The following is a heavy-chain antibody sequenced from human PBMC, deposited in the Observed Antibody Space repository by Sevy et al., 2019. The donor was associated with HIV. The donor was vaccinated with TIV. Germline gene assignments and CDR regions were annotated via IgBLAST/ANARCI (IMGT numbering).Heavy chain of an antibody. D-gene: IGHD3-3*01. CDR2: IIGSGGST. CDR3: AKGGIWSPPTWFDP. J-gene: IGHJ5*02. V-gene: IGHV3-23*01. Sequence: GGSLRLSCAASGFTFSSFAMSWVRQAPGKGLEWVSAIIGSGGSTNYVDSVKGRFTISRDNSKNTLYRQMNSLRGEDTAVYYCAKGGIWSPPTWFDPWGQGTLVTVSS. CDR1: GFTFSSFA.